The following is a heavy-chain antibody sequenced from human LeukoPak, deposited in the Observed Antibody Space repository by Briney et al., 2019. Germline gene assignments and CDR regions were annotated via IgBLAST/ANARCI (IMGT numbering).Heavy chain of an antibody. CDR2: IWYDGSNK. V-gene: IGHV3-33*01. D-gene: IGHD3-22*01. Sequence: PGGSLRLSCAASGFTFSSYVMHWVRQAPGKGLEWVAVIWYDGSNKYYADSVKGRFTISRDNSKNTLYLQMNSLRAEDTAVYYCAADSSGYCRYFDYWGQGTLVTVSS. CDR1: GFTFSSYV. J-gene: IGHJ4*02. CDR3: AADSSGYCRYFDY.